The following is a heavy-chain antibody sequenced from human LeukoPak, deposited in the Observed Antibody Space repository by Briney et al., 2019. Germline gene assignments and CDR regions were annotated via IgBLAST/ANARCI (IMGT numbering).Heavy chain of an antibody. Sequence: GGSLRLSCAASGISFSYYSRAWVRQAPAKGLEWVANIKHDGSEKNYVDSVKGRFTISRDNAKNSLYLQMNSLRAEDTAVYYCATMVRGVFDYWGQGTLVTVSS. D-gene: IGHD3-10*01. CDR1: GISFSYYS. J-gene: IGHJ4*02. CDR3: ATMVRGVFDY. V-gene: IGHV3-7*01. CDR2: IKHDGSEK.